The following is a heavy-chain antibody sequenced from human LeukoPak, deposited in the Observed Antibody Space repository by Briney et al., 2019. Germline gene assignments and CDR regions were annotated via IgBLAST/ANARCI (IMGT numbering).Heavy chain of an antibody. D-gene: IGHD5-12*01. CDR3: ARVDGRDLGIVATNYYYYYGMDV. J-gene: IGHJ6*02. Sequence: ASVKVSCKASGYTFTSYGISWVRQAPGQGLEWMGWISAYNGDTNYAQKLQGRVTMTTDTSTSKAYMELRSLRSDDTAVYYCARVDGRDLGIVATNYYYYYGMDVWGQGTTVTVSS. CDR1: GYTFTSYG. V-gene: IGHV1-18*01. CDR2: ISAYNGDT.